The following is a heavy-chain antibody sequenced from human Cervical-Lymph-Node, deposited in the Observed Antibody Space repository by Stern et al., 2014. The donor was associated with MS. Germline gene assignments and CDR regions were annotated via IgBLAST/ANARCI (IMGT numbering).Heavy chain of an antibody. J-gene: IGHJ4*02. CDR2: IGSRGDII. Sequence: VQLLESGGGLVKPGESLRLSFKASGFTFSAYYMSWIRQAPGKVLEWISFIGSRGDIIYYADSVRGRFTISRDNAKNTLYLQLNSLRAEDTAVYYCVRADGSVDDYWGQGPLVTVSS. V-gene: IGHV3-11*01. D-gene: IGHD3-10*01. CDR3: VRADGSVDDY. CDR1: GFTFSAYY.